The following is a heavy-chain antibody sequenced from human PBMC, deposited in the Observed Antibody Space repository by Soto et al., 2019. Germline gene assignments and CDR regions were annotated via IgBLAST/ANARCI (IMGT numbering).Heavy chain of an antibody. CDR2: VSSSSSTI. Sequence: EVQLVESGGGLVQPGGSLRLSCAASGFTFSSYSMNWVRQAPGKGLEWVSYVSSSSSTIYYADSVKGRFTISRDNAKNSLYLQMNSLRDEDTAVYYCARESAALNWFDPWGQGTLVTVSS. CDR3: ARESAALNWFDP. J-gene: IGHJ5*02. D-gene: IGHD2-2*01. V-gene: IGHV3-48*02. CDR1: GFTFSSYS.